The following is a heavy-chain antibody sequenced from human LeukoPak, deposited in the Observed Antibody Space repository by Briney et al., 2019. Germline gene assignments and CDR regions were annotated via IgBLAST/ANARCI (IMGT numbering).Heavy chain of an antibody. CDR2: ISGSGGST. CDR3: AKALAGGYYDSRAYHY. V-gene: IGHV3-23*01. Sequence: GGSLRPSCAASGFTFSSYAMSWVRQAPGEGLEWVSAISGSGGSTYYADSVKGWFTISRDNSKNTLYLQMNSLRAEDTAVYYCAKALAGGYYDSRAYHYWGQGTLVTVSS. D-gene: IGHD3-22*01. CDR1: GFTFSSYA. J-gene: IGHJ4*02.